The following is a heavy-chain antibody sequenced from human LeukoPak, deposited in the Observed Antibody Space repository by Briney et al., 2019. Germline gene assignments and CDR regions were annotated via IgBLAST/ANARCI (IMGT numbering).Heavy chain of an antibody. CDR3: ASPNQWLAYYYYGMDV. CDR1: GGTFSSYA. CDR2: IIPIFGIA. Sequence: ASVTVSCKAPGGTFSSYAIRWVRQAPGQGLEWMGRIIPIFGIANYAQKFQGRVTITADKSTSTAYMELSSLRSEDTAVYYCASPNQWLAYYYYGMDVWGQGATVTVSS. J-gene: IGHJ6*02. D-gene: IGHD6-19*01. V-gene: IGHV1-69*04.